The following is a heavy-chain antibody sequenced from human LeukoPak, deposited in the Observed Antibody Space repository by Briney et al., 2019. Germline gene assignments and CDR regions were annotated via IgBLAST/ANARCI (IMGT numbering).Heavy chain of an antibody. D-gene: IGHD6-25*01. CDR2: ISASGGST. J-gene: IGHJ4*02. V-gene: IGHV3-23*01. Sequence: GGSLRLSCAASGFTFCSYAMGWGRPGPGKGLEWGSRISASGGSTYYADSVKGRFNISRHNSKNTLDLQMDRLRAEDTAVYYCAKLRSRDYYGYIDYWGQGTLVTVSS. CDR1: GFTFCSYA. CDR3: AKLRSRDYYGYIDY.